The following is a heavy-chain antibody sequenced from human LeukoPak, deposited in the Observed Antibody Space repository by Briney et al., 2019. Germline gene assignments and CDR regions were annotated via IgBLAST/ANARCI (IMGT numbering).Heavy chain of an antibody. D-gene: IGHD6-19*01. CDR2: SYYSGST. V-gene: IGHV4-59*01. J-gene: IGHJ4*02. CDR3: ARVGSGSFDY. Sequence: SETLSLTCTVSGGSISSYYWSWIRQPPGKGLEWIGYSYYSGSTNSNPFLKSRVTISVDTSKNQFSLKLNSVTAADTAVYYCARVGSGSFDYWGQGTLVTVSS. CDR1: GGSISSYY.